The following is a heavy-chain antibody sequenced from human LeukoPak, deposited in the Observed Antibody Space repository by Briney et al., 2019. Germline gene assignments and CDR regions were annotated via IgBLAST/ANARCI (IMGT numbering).Heavy chain of an antibody. CDR1: GLTFRNYG. J-gene: IGHJ4*02. CDR2: IWYDGSNK. D-gene: IGHD4-23*01. CDR3: AKESRWVAGYYFDY. Sequence: GGSLRLSCAASGLTFRNYGMQWVRQAPGKGLEWVAVIWYDGSNKYYADSVKGRFTISRDNSKNTLYLEVNSLRVEDTAVYYCAKESRWVAGYYFDYWGQGTLVTVSS. V-gene: IGHV3-33*06.